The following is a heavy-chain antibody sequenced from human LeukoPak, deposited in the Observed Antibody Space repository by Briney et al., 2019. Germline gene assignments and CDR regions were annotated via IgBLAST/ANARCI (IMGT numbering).Heavy chain of an antibody. CDR3: ARNYGITIFGVALNPADV. D-gene: IGHD3-3*01. J-gene: IGHJ6*04. Sequence: PGGSLRLSCAASGFTFSSYAVSWVRRAPGKGLEWVSAISGSGGSTYYADSVKGRFTISRDNSENTLYLQMNSLRAEDTAVYYCARNYGITIFGVALNPADVWGKGTTVTVSS. V-gene: IGHV3-23*01. CDR2: ISGSGGST. CDR1: GFTFSSYA.